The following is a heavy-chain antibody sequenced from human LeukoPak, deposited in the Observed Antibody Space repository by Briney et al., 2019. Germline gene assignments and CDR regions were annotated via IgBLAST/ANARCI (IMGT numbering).Heavy chain of an antibody. CDR2: FIPIFGTA. J-gene: IGHJ6*03. CDR1: VGTFSRYA. Sequence: SVKVSCKASVGTFSRYAITWVGQAPGQGRGWMGGFIPIFGTANYAQKFQSIVTITTDESTSTAYIELSSLRSEDTAVYYCAREKSGLRLGELSPYYYYMDVWGKGTTVTVSS. CDR3: AREKSGLRLGELSPYYYYMDV. D-gene: IGHD3-16*02. V-gene: IGHV1-69*05.